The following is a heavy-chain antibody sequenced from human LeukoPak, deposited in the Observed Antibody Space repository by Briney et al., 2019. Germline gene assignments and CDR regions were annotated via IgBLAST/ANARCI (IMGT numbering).Heavy chain of an antibody. CDR2: INPSGGST. V-gene: IGHV1-46*01. J-gene: IGHJ3*02. D-gene: IGHD1-26*01. Sequence: GASVKVSCKASGYTFTTYYMHWVRQAPGQGLEWMGIINPSGGSTNYAQKFQGRVTITADKSTSTAYMELSSLRSEDTAVYYCATLSPRPLYSGSYYGAFDIWGQGTMVTVSS. CDR1: GYTFTTYY. CDR3: ATLSPRPLYSGSYYGAFDI.